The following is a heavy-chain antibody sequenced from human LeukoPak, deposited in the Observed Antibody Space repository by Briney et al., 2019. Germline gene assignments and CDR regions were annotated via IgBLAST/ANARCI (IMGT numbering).Heavy chain of an antibody. CDR1: GFTFSSYA. D-gene: IGHD1-1*01. CDR2: ISGSGGST. V-gene: IGHV3-23*01. Sequence: HAGGSLRLSCAASGFTFSSYAMSWVRQAPGKGLEWVSAISGSGGSTYYADSVKGRFTISRDNSKNTLYLQMNSLRAEDTAVYYCAKETVRTTGTTQWFDYWGQGTLVTVSS. CDR3: AKETVRTTGTTQWFDY. J-gene: IGHJ4*02.